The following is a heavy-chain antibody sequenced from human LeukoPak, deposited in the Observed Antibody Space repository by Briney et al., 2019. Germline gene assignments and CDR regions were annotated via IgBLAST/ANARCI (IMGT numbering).Heavy chain of an antibody. D-gene: IGHD5-12*01. CDR1: GYTFTGYY. CDR3: CGSSPAGSDGMDV. CDR2: INPNSGGT. V-gene: IGHV1-2*02. J-gene: IGHJ6*02. Sequence: ASVKVSCKASGYTFTGYYMHWVRQAPGQGLECMGWINPNSGGTNYAQKFQRRVTMTRDTSISTAYMELSRLSSDDTAVYHCCGSSPAGSDGMDVWGQGTTVTVCS.